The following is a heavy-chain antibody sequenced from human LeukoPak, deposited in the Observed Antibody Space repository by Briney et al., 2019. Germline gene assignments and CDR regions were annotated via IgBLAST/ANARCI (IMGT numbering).Heavy chain of an antibody. V-gene: IGHV4-34*01. CDR3: ASHLATAQTFDY. CDR1: GGSFSGYS. D-gene: IGHD1-1*01. CDR2: INHSGST. J-gene: IGHJ4*02. Sequence: SETLSLTSAVYGGSFSGYSWSLIRPPPGKRLHWTGEINHSGSTNYNPSLKSRVTISVDTSKNQFSLKLSSVTAADTAVYYCASHLATAQTFDYWGQGTLVTVSS.